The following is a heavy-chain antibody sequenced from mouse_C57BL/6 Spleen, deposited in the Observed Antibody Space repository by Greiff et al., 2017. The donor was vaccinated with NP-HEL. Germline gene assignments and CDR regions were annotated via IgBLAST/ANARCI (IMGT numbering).Heavy chain of an antibody. CDR1: GYTFTDYY. D-gene: IGHD3-3*01. CDR3: ATGTYFDY. V-gene: IGHV1-19*01. Sequence: EVQLQQSGPVLVKPGASVKMSCKTSGYTFTDYYMNWVKQSPGKSLEWIGVINPSNGGTSYNQKFKGKATLTVDKSSSTAYMELNSLTSEDAAVYYYATGTYFDYWGQSTTVTVSS. CDR2: INPSNGGT. J-gene: IGHJ2*01.